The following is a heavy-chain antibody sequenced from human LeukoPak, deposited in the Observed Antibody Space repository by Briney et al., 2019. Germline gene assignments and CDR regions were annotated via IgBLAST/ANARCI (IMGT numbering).Heavy chain of an antibody. CDR2: ISSNGGST. J-gene: IGHJ4*02. CDR1: GFTFSSYA. Sequence: GGSLRLSCAASGFTFSSYAMHWVRQAPGKGLEYVSAISSNGGSTYYANSLKGRFTISRDNSKNTLYLQMGSLRAEDMAVYYCARDWHSSGWYYFDYWGQGTLVTVSS. V-gene: IGHV3-64*01. D-gene: IGHD6-19*01. CDR3: ARDWHSSGWYYFDY.